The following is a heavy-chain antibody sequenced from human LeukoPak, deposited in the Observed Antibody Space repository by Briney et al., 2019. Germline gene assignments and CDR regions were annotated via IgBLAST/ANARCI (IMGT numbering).Heavy chain of an antibody. V-gene: IGHV1-69*13. CDR3: ARAPIYGSGSYGFDP. CDR1: GGTFSSYA. D-gene: IGHD3-10*01. Sequence: GASVKVSCKASGGTFSSYAISWVRQAPGQGVEWMGGIIPIFGTANYAQKFQGRVTITADESTSTAYMELSSLRSEDTAVYYCARAPIYGSGSYGFDPWGQGTLVTVSS. CDR2: IIPIFGTA. J-gene: IGHJ5*02.